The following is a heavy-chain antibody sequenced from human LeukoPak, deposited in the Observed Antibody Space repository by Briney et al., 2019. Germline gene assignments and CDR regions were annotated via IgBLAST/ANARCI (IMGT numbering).Heavy chain of an antibody. CDR3: ARNLGFYTFDS. J-gene: IGHJ4*02. Sequence: GGSLRLSCSVSGFTFSNFWMYWVRQAPGKGLVWVSTINGDGTTSGGADSVKGRFTISRDNAKNTLYLQMNSLRAEDTAMYYCARNLGFYTFDSWGQGALVTVSS. CDR1: GFTFSNFW. V-gene: IGHV3-74*01. D-gene: IGHD2-15*01. CDR2: INGDGTTS.